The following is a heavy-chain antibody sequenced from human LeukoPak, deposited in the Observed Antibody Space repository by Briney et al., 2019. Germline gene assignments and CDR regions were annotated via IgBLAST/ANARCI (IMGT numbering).Heavy chain of an antibody. Sequence: RPGGSLRLSCAASGFTFSSYAMCWVHQAPGKGLEWVSAISGSGGSTYYADSVKGRFTISRDNSKNTLYLQMNSLRAEDTAVYYCAKDYVDPRITIFGVVMELDYWGQGTLVTVSS. D-gene: IGHD3-3*01. CDR2: ISGSGGST. CDR3: AKDYVDPRITIFGVVMELDY. V-gene: IGHV3-23*01. J-gene: IGHJ4*02. CDR1: GFTFSSYA.